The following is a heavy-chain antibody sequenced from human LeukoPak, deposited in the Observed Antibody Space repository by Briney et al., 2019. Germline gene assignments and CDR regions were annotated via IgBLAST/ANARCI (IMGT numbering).Heavy chain of an antibody. CDR3: TRDEY. J-gene: IGHJ4*02. V-gene: IGHV3-7*01. CDR1: GFTISPYW. CDR2: IKEDGSMR. Sequence: GGSLRLSRAASGFTISPYWMSWVRQVPGKGLELVANIKEDGSMRYYVDSVRGRFTISRDNAKNSLYLQMNSLRAEDTAVYYCTRDEYWGQGTPVTVSS.